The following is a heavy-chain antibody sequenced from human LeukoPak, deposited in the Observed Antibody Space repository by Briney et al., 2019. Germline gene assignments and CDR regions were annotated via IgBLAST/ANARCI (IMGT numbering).Heavy chain of an antibody. CDR1: GFTFSNAW. V-gene: IGHV3-15*01. Sequence: KAGGSLRLSCAASGFTFSNAWMSWVRQAPGKGLEWVGRIKSKTDGGTTDYAAPVKGRFTISRDDSKNTLYLQMNSLKTGDTAVYYCTTGVTVATYPPFDYWGQGTLVTVSS. CDR2: IKSKTDGGTT. J-gene: IGHJ4*02. D-gene: IGHD4-23*01. CDR3: TTGVTVATYPPFDY.